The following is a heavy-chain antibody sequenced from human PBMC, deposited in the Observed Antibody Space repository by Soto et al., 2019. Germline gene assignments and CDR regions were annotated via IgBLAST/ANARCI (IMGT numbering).Heavy chain of an antibody. J-gene: IGHJ6*02. CDR3: AREAFLRGMDV. D-gene: IGHD3-3*02. CDR2: IYYSGST. V-gene: IGHV4-31*03. Sequence: SETLSLTCTVSGGSISSGGYYWSWIRQHPGKGLEWIGYIYYSGSTYYNPSLKSRVTISVDTSKNQFSLKLSSVTAADTAVYYCAREAFLRGMDVWGQGTTVTVSS. CDR1: GGSISSGGYY.